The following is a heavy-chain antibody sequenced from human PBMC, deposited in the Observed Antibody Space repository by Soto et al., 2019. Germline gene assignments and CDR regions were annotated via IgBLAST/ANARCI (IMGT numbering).Heavy chain of an antibody. CDR3: ASHPTYYYDSSPYS. CDR1: GFTFSSCW. J-gene: IGHJ4*02. Sequence: PGGSLRLSCAASGFTFSSCWMHWVRQAPGKGLVWVSRIDSDGISTNYADSVKGRFTISRDNAKNMLYLQMNSLRAEDTAVYYCASHPTYYYDSSPYSWGQGTLVTVSS. V-gene: IGHV3-74*01. CDR2: IDSDGIST. D-gene: IGHD3-22*01.